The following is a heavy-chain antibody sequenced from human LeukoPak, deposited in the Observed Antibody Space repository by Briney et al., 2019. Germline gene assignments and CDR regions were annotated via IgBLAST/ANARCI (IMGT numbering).Heavy chain of an antibody. D-gene: IGHD5-24*01. CDR2: IKEDGSEI. CDR1: AFTFSNYW. V-gene: IGHV3-7*01. J-gene: IGHJ4*02. CDR3: ARDYKYAFDN. Sequence: GGSLRLSCAASAFTFSNYWMSWVRQAPGKGLEWVANIKEDGSEINYVDSVKGRFTISRDNAKNSLYLQMNSLRVDDIAVYYCARDYKYAFDNWGQGTLVTVSS.